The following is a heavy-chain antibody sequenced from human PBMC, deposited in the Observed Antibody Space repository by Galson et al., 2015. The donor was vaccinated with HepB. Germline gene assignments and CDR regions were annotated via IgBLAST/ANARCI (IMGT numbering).Heavy chain of an antibody. CDR1: GFTFSSYS. D-gene: IGHD3-22*01. V-gene: IGHV3-64D*06. J-gene: IGHJ4*02. CDR3: VTATYYRDSIRYYYLD. CDR2: IRSNGDRT. Sequence: SLRLSCAASGFTFSSYSMHWVRQAPGKGLQYVSAIRSNGDRTFYADSVKGRFTISRDNSNKTLYLHMTSLRSEDTAVYHCVTATYYRDSIRYYYLDWGQGTLVTVSS.